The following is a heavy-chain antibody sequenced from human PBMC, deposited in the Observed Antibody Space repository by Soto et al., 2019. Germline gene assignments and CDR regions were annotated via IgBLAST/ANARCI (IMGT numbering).Heavy chain of an antibody. Sequence: GGSQSLSCAASGVIVNNIFMTWVRQAPGKGLEWLSTISSDDNTYYADSVKGRFTISRDSSKNTLYLQMNSLRAEDTAVYHCARDILGGSYDFSHGGQGTLVTVSS. CDR2: ISSDDNT. J-gene: IGHJ1*01. CDR1: GVIVNNIF. D-gene: IGHD3-3*01. CDR3: ARDILGGSYDFSH. V-gene: IGHV3-66*01.